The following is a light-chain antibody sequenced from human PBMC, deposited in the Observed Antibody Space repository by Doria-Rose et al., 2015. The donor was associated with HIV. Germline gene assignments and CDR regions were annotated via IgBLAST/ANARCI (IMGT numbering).Light chain of an antibody. V-gene: IGLV2-8*01. CDR3: SSYAGSNHYV. J-gene: IGLJ1*01. CDR2: EVN. Sequence: LLQPPSASGSPGQSVTVSRTGTSSDVGGYNYVSWYQQHPGKAPKLMIYEVNKRPSGVPDRFSGSKSGNTASLTVSGLQAEDEADYYCSSYAGSNHYVFGTGTKVTVL. CDR1: SSDVGGYNY.